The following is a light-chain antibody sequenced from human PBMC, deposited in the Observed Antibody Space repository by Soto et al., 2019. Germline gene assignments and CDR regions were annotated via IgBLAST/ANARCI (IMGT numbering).Light chain of an antibody. V-gene: IGKV1-8*01. CDR3: QQYYSYSGFT. CDR1: QGISSY. J-gene: IGKJ4*01. Sequence: AIRMTQSPSSLSASTGDRVTITCRASQGISSYLAWYQQKPGKAPKLLIYAASTLQSGVPSRFSGSGSGTDFTLPISCLQSEDFATYYCQQYYSYSGFTFGGGTKVEIK. CDR2: AAS.